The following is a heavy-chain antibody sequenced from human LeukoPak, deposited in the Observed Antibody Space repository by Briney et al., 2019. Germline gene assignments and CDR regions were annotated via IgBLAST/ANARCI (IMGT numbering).Heavy chain of an antibody. J-gene: IGHJ3*02. D-gene: IGHD3-22*01. CDR2: IYSGGST. Sequence: PGGSLRLSCAASGFTVSSNYMSWVRQAPGKGLEWVSVIYSGGSTYYADSVKGRFTISRDNSKNTLYLQMNSLRAEDTAVYYCARDILNYYDSPEHAFDIWGQGTMVTVSS. CDR3: ARDILNYYDSPEHAFDI. CDR1: GFTVSSNY. V-gene: IGHV3-53*01.